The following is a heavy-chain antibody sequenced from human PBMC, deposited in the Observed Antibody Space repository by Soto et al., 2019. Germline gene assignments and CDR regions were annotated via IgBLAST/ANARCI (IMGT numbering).Heavy chain of an antibody. CDR2: IRSKAYGGTT. D-gene: IGHD3-3*01. CDR1: GFTFGDYA. Sequence: PVGSLRLSCTASGFTFGDYAMSWFRQAPGKGLEWVGFIRSKAYGGTTEYAASVKGRFTISRDDSKSIAYLQMNSLKTEDTAVYYCTRESITIFGVVTAPDYWGQGTLVTVSS. V-gene: IGHV3-49*03. J-gene: IGHJ4*02. CDR3: TRESITIFGVVTAPDY.